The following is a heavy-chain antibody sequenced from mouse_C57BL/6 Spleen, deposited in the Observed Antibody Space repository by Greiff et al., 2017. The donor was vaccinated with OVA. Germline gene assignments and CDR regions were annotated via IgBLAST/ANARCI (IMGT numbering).Heavy chain of an antibody. Sequence: EVMLVESGGGLVKPGGSLKLSCAASGFTFSSYAMSWVRQTPEKRLEWVATISDGGSYTYYPDNVKGRFTLSRANAKYDLYLQMGQLKSKDTAMYYCARARQLRLPYYNAMDYWGQGTSVTVSS. D-gene: IGHD3-2*02. CDR2: ISDGGSYT. V-gene: IGHV5-4*03. J-gene: IGHJ4*01. CDR1: GFTFSSYA. CDR3: ARARQLRLPYYNAMDY.